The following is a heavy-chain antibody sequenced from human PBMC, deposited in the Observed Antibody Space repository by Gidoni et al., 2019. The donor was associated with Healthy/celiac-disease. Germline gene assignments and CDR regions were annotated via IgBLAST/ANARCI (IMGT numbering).Heavy chain of an antibody. D-gene: IGHD3-3*01. J-gene: IGHJ4*02. CDR1: GFTFSSYW. CDR3: ARGPYDFWSGYRDY. Sequence: EVQLVESGGGLVQPGGPLRLSCAASGFTFSSYWMSWVRQAPGKGLEWVANIKQDGSEKYYVDSVKGRFTISRDNAKNSLYLQMNSLRAEDTAVYYCARGPYDFWSGYRDYWGQGTLVTVSS. CDR2: IKQDGSEK. V-gene: IGHV3-7*03.